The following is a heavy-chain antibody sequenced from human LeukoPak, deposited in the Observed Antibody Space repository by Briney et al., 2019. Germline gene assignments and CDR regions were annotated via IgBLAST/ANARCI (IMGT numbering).Heavy chain of an antibody. Sequence: GGSLRLSCAASGFTFSNAWMSWVRQAPGKGLEWVGRIKSKTDGGTTDYVAPVKGRFTISRDDSKNTLYLQMNSLKTEDTAVYYCTTFGSMVRGVITKLPFDYWGQGTLVTVSS. D-gene: IGHD3-10*01. CDR2: IKSKTDGGTT. J-gene: IGHJ4*02. CDR3: TTFGSMVRGVITKLPFDY. V-gene: IGHV3-15*01. CDR1: GFTFSNAW.